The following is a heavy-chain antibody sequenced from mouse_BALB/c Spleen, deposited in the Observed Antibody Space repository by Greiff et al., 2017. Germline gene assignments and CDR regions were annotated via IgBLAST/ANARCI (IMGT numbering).Heavy chain of an antibody. CDR1: GFTFSSFG. D-gene: IGHD2-1*01. V-gene: IGHV5-17*02. CDR2: ISSGSSTI. J-gene: IGHJ2*01. CDR3: ARGGNYLYYFDY. Sequence: DVMLVESGGGLVQPGGSRKLSCAASGFTFSSFGMHWVRQAPEKGLEWVAYISSGSSTIYYADTVKGRFTISRDNPKNTLFLQMTSLRSEDTAMYYCARGGNYLYYFDYWGQGTTLTVSS.